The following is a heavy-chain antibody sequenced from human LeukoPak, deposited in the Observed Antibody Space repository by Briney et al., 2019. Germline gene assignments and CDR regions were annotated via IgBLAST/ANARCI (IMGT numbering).Heavy chain of an antibody. CDR1: GYTFTGHY. D-gene: IGHD3-22*01. Sequence: ASVKVSCKASGYTFTGHYMHWVRQAPGQGLEWMGWINPNSGGTNYAQMFQGRVTMTRDTSISTAYMELSRLKSDDTAVYYCARDYKGSGYYYIDYWGQGTLVTVSS. J-gene: IGHJ4*02. CDR2: INPNSGGT. CDR3: ARDYKGSGYYYIDY. V-gene: IGHV1-2*02.